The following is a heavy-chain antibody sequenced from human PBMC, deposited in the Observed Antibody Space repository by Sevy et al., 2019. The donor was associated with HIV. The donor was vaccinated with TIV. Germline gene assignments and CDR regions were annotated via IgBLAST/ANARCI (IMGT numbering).Heavy chain of an antibody. J-gene: IGHJ6*02. CDR3: STDPIIVLLVTDGMDV. V-gene: IGHV3-15*01. Sequence: GGSLRLSCAASGFTFSYAWMSWVRQAPGKGLEWVGRIKSKSDGGTTDYAAPVKGRFTISRDDSKNTLYLQMKNLKTEDTAVYYCSTDPIIVLLVTDGMDVWGQGTTVTVSS. CDR2: IKSKSDGGTT. CDR1: GFTFSYAW. D-gene: IGHD2-8*02.